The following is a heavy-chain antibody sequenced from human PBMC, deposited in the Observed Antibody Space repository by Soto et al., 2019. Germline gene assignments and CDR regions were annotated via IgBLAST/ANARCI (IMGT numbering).Heavy chain of an antibody. CDR2: IYYSGST. D-gene: IGHD6-6*01. CDR3: ARERPDGARLDP. Sequence: TLSLTCTVSGGSTSSGDCYLSWIRQPPGKGLEWIGYIYYSGSTYYNPSLKSRVTISVDTSKNQFSLKLSSVTAADTAVYYCARERPDGARLDPWGQGTLVTVSS. J-gene: IGHJ5*02. CDR1: GGSTSSGDCY. V-gene: IGHV4-30-4*01.